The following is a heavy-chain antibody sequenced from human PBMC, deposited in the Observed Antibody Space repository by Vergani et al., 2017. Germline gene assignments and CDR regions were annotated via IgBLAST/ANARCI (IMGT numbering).Heavy chain of an antibody. J-gene: IGHJ6*03. Sequence: QVQLQESGPGLVKPSETLSLTCTVSGGSISSYYWSWIRQPPGKGLEWIGYIYYSGSTNYNPSLKSRVTISVDTSKNQFSLKLSSVTAADTAVYYCAREIALGPAATDYYYYMDVWGKGTTVTVSS. D-gene: IGHD2-2*01. V-gene: IGHV4-59*01. CDR1: GGSISSYY. CDR2: IYYSGST. CDR3: AREIALGPAATDYYYYMDV.